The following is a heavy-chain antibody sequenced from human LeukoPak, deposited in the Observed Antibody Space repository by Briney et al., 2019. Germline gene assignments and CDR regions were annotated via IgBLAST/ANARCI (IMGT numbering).Heavy chain of an antibody. D-gene: IGHD3-10*01. Sequence: GGSLRLSCAASGITFNAIHWVRQAPGKGLEWVALTWYDGRNKYYADSVKGRFTISIDNSKNMVYLHMNSLRADDTAVYYCARELFGSGSCQDYWGQGTLVTVSS. CDR3: ARELFGSGSCQDY. J-gene: IGHJ4*02. V-gene: IGHV3-33*01. CDR1: GITFNA. CDR2: TWYDGRNK.